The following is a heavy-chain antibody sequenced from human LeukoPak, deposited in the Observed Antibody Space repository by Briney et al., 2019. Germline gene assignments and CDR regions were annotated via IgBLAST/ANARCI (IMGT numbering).Heavy chain of an antibody. Sequence: SETLSLTCTVSGGSISSYYWSWIRQPAGKGLEWIGRIYTSGSTNYNPSLKSRVTMSVDTSKNQFSLKLSSVTAADTAVYYCARVGTPSITIFGVVAEYYFDYWGQGTLVTVSS. V-gene: IGHV4-4*07. CDR1: GGSISSYY. CDR2: IYTSGST. J-gene: IGHJ4*02. D-gene: IGHD3-3*01. CDR3: ARVGTPSITIFGVVAEYYFDY.